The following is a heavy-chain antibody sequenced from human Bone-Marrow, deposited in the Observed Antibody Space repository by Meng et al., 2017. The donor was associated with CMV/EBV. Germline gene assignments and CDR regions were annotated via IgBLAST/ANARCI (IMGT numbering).Heavy chain of an antibody. Sequence: VQLVQSGAELKKPGASVKVSCKASGYPFTGYYMHWVRQAPGQGLEWMGWINPNSGGTNYAQKFQGRVTMTRDTSISTAYMELSRLRSDDTAVYYCARGAWYYDSSGYSAFWGQGTLVTVSS. CDR2: INPNSGGT. J-gene: IGHJ4*02. CDR3: ARGAWYYDSSGYSAF. CDR1: GYPFTGYY. V-gene: IGHV1-2*02. D-gene: IGHD3-22*01.